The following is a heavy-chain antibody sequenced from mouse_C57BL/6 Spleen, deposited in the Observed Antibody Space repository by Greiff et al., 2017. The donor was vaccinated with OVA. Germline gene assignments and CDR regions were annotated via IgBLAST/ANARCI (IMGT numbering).Heavy chain of an antibody. Sequence: QVQLQQSGAELARPGASVKLSCKASGYTFTSYWMHWVKQRPGQGLEWIGMIHPNSGSTNYNEKFKSKATLTVDKSSSTAYMQLSSLTSEDSAVYYCASFYYGNYGGIFDYWGQGTTLTVSS. CDR2: IHPNSGST. CDR3: ASFYYGNYGGIFDY. V-gene: IGHV1-64*01. J-gene: IGHJ2*01. CDR1: GYTFTSYW. D-gene: IGHD2-1*01.